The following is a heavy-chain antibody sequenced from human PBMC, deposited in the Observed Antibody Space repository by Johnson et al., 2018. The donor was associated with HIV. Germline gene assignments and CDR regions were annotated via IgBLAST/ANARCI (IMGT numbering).Heavy chain of an antibody. Sequence: VQLVESGGGVVQPGRSLRLSCAASGFTFSSYGMHWVRQAPGKGLEWVSAISGSGGDTYSADSVEGRFSVSRDNSKNIRYLHMNIVRTDDTALYFCAKEGIVPTAAVVGPPVDLDLWGQGTTVTVSS. D-gene: IGHD5-12*01. CDR3: AKEGIVPTAAVVGPPVDLDL. CDR1: GFTFSSYG. J-gene: IGHJ3*01. CDR2: ISGSGGDT. V-gene: IGHV3-23*04.